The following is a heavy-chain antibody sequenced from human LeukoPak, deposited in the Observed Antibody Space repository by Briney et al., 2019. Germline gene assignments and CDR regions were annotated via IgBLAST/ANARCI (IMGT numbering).Heavy chain of an antibody. J-gene: IGHJ4*02. CDR2: IKQDGTEK. Sequence: PGGSLRLSCAASGFTFRNYWMSWVRQAPGEGLEWVANIKQDGTEKYYMDSVKGRFSISRDNAKNSLYLQMNALRAEDTAVYYCARDVRPDYWGQGTLVTVST. D-gene: IGHD6-6*01. CDR1: GFTFRNYW. V-gene: IGHV3-7*04. CDR3: ARDVRPDY.